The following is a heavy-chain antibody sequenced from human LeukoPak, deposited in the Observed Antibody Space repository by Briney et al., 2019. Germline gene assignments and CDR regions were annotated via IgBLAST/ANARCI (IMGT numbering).Heavy chain of an antibody. V-gene: IGHV3-23*01. CDR3: ARDRSGSYPNWFDP. D-gene: IGHD3-10*01. CDR1: GFTFSNYG. CDR2: ITGNGANT. J-gene: IGHJ5*02. Sequence: PGGSLRLSCAASGFTFSNYGMSWVRQAPGKGLEWVSAITGNGANTFYADSVKGRFTISRDNSENTMYLQMNSLRAEDTALYYCARDRSGSYPNWFDPWGQGTLVTVSS.